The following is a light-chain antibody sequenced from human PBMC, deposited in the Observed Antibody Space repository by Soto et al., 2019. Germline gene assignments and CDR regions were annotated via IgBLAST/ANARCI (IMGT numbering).Light chain of an antibody. J-gene: IGKJ1*01. CDR2: AAS. Sequence: IRMTQSPSSFSASTGDRVTITCRASQGISSYLAWYQQKPGKAPKLLIYAASTLQSGVPSRFSGSGSGTDFTLTISCLQSEDFATYYCQQYYSYPSWTFGQGTKVEIK. V-gene: IGKV1-8*01. CDR1: QGISSY. CDR3: QQYYSYPSWT.